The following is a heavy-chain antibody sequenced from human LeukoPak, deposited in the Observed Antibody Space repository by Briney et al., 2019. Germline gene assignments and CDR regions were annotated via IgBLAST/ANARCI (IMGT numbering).Heavy chain of an antibody. CDR3: ARDRLWEVGATPYFAY. J-gene: IGHJ4*02. CDR2: ISSGSSYT. CDR1: GFTFSSYS. D-gene: IGHD1-26*01. V-gene: IGHV3-21*04. Sequence: GGSLRLSCAASGFTFSSYSMNWVRQAPGKGLEWVSSISSGSSYTYFADSVKGRFTISRDNAKNSLYLQMNSLRAEDTAVYYCARDRLWEVGATPYFAYWGQGTLVTVSS.